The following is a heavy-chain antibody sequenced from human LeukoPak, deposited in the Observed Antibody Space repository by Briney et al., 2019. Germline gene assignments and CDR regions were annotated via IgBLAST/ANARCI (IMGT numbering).Heavy chain of an antibody. CDR3: ARHDPYYGDYEYFDY. V-gene: IGHV4-59*08. CDR1: GGSISSYY. Sequence: KPSETLSLTCTVSGGSISSYYWSWIRQPPGKGLEWIGYIYYSGSTNYNPSLKSRVTISVDTSKNQFSLKLSSVTAADTAVYYCARHDPYYGDYEYFDYWGQGTLVTVSS. D-gene: IGHD4-17*01. CDR2: IYYSGST. J-gene: IGHJ4*02.